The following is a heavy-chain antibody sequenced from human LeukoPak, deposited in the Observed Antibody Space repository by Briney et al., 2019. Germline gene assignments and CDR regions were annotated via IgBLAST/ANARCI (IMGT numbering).Heavy chain of an antibody. D-gene: IGHD3-22*01. V-gene: IGHV3-53*05. CDR1: GFTVSSNY. CDR2: IYSGGST. J-gene: IGHJ6*03. CDR3: ASYYTTVASSYYYYMDV. Sequence: GGSLRLSCAASGFTVSSNYMSWVRQAPGKGLEWVSVIYSGGSTYYADSVKGRFTISRDNSKNTLYLQMNSLRAEDTAVYYCASYYTTVASSYYYYMDVWGKGTTVTVSS.